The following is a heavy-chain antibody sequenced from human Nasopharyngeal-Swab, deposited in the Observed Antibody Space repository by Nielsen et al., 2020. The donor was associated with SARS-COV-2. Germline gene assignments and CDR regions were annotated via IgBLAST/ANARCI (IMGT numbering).Heavy chain of an antibody. CDR3: AKVPLYYYDSGGPRDY. J-gene: IGHJ4*02. CDR1: GFTFDDYA. Sequence: GGSLRLSCAASGFTFDDYAMSWVRQAPGKGLEWVSAISGSGGSTYYADSVKGRFTISRDNSKNTLYLQMNSLRAEDTAVYYCAKVPLYYYDSGGPRDYWGQGTLVTVSS. D-gene: IGHD3-22*01. CDR2: ISGSGGST. V-gene: IGHV3-23*01.